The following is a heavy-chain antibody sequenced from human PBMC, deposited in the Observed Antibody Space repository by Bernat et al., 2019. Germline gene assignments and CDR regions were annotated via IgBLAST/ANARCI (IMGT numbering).Heavy chain of an antibody. J-gene: IGHJ6*03. CDR1: GGTFSSYA. Sequence: QVQLLQSGAEVKKPGSSVKVSCKASGGTFSSYAISWVRQAPGQGLEWMGGIIPIFGTANYAQKLQGRVTITADESTSTAYMELSSLRSEDTAVYYCARAGSETTNYYYYYMDVWGKGTTVTVSS. D-gene: IGHD4-17*01. V-gene: IGHV1-69*01. CDR3: ARAGSETTNYYYYYMDV. CDR2: IIPIFGTA.